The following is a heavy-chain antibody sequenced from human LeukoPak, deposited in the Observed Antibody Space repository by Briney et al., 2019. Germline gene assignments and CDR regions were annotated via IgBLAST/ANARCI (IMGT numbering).Heavy chain of an antibody. J-gene: IGHJ4*02. CDR1: GFTFSSYG. CDR2: IWYDGSNK. CDR3: ARGPWDYCSSTSCYYFDY. V-gene: IGHV3-33*01. Sequence: GGSLRLSCAASGFTFSSYGMHWVRQAPGKGLEWVAVIWYDGSNKYYADSVKGRFTISRDNSKNTLYPQMNSLRAEDTAVYYCARGPWDYCSSTSCYYFDYWGQGTLVTVSS. D-gene: IGHD2-2*01.